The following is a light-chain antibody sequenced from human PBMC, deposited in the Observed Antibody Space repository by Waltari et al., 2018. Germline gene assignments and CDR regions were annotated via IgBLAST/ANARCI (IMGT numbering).Light chain of an antibody. V-gene: IGKV3-11*01. CDR2: DAS. CDR1: QSVGSC. Sequence: EIVLTQSPGPLALSPGERATLSCRASQSVGSCLAWYQQNPGQAPRLLIYDASNRATGIPARFSGSGSGTDFTLTISSLEPEDFAVYYCQQRSNWPRITFGQGTRLEI. J-gene: IGKJ5*01. CDR3: QQRSNWPRIT.